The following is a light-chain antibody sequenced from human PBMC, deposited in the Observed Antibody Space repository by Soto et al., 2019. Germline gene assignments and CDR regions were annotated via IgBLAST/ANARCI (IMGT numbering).Light chain of an antibody. CDR1: QGISNY. Sequence: DIQMTQSPSSLSASVGDRVTITCRASQGISNYLAWYQQKPGKVPKLLIYAASTLQSGVPSRFSGSGSGTDFTLSSSSLQPEDVATSYCQKYNSALRTFGQGTKVEIK. V-gene: IGKV1-27*01. CDR3: QKYNSALRT. CDR2: AAS. J-gene: IGKJ1*01.